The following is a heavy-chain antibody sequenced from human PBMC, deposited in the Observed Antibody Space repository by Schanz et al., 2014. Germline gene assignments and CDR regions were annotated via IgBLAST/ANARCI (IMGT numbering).Heavy chain of an antibody. CDR2: IYNGGGGRT. D-gene: IGHD1-26*01. J-gene: IGHJ4*02. V-gene: IGHV3-53*01. CDR1: GYTVSSNY. CDR3: VTWSTTYLYQDY. Sequence: EVQLVESGGGLIQPGGSLRLSCAASGYTVSSNYMSWVRQAPGKGLEWVSVIYNGGGGRTYYADSVKGRFTISSDNSKNTLSLQMDDLRGDDTAMYYCVTWSTTYLYQDYWGQGTLVSVSA.